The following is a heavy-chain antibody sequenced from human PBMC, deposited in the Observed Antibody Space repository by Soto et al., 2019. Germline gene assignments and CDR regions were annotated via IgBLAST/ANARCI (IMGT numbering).Heavy chain of an antibody. D-gene: IGHD6-19*01. CDR3: ARAYSSGWHVKYWFDP. Sequence: PSETLSLTCTVSGGSISSYYWSWIRQPPGKGLEWIGYIYYSGSTNYNPSLKSRVTISVDTSKNQFSLKLSSVTAADTAVYYCARAYSSGWHVKYWFDPWGQGTLVTVSS. CDR2: IYYSGST. CDR1: GGSISSYY. V-gene: IGHV4-59*01. J-gene: IGHJ5*02.